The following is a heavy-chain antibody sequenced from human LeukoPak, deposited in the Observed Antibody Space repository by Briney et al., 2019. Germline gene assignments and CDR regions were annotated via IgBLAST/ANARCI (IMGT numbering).Heavy chain of an antibody. V-gene: IGHV3-21*01. Sequence: PGGSLRLSCAASGFTFSNYNMNWVRQAPGKGLEWVSSISRSRTYIYYADSVKGRFTISRDNAKNSLYLQMNSLRAEDTAVYYCARDGSQQLVSTYYYYYMDVWGKGTTVTVSS. CDR3: ARDGSQQLVSTYYYYYMDV. CDR2: ISRSRTYI. D-gene: IGHD6-6*01. CDR1: GFTFSNYN. J-gene: IGHJ6*03.